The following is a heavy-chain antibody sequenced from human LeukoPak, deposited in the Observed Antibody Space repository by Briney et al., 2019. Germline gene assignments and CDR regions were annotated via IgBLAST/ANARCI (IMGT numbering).Heavy chain of an antibody. D-gene: IGHD3-10*01. CDR2: ISYDGSNE. CDR3: ARREGEVDATYNWFDP. V-gene: IGHV3-30*04. CDR1: GITFRSYA. J-gene: IGHJ5*02. Sequence: PGGSLRLPCAASGITFRSYAMHWVRLPPGKGLEWVAAISYDGSNEYYADSVKGRFTISRDNSKNTLYLQMNSLRDEDTAVYYCARREGEVDATYNWFDPWGQGTLVTVFS.